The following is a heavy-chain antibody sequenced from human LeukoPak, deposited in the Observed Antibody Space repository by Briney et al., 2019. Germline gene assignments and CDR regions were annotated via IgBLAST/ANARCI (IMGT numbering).Heavy chain of an antibody. CDR1: GFTFSSYA. V-gene: IGHV3-23*01. D-gene: IGHD2-8*01. Sequence: PGGSLRLSCAASGFTFSSYAVSWVRQAPGKGLEWVSSISGSGGSTYSADSVKGRFTISRDNSKNTLYLQMNSLRADDTPLYYCAKDRSCTNDICHGDFDYWGQGTLVTVSS. CDR2: ISGSGGST. CDR3: AKDRSCTNDICHGDFDY. J-gene: IGHJ4*02.